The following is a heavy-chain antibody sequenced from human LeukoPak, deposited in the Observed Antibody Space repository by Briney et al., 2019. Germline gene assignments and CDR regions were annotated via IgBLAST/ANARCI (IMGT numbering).Heavy chain of an antibody. CDR3: ARGPRPNTYSSGWYIPKNDAFDI. D-gene: IGHD6-19*01. CDR2: INHSGST. V-gene: IGHV4-34*01. CDR1: GGPLSGYY. Sequence: SEPLPLTCGVCGGPLSGYYWSWIREPPGKGLEWIGEINHSGSTNYNPSLKSRVTISVDTSKNQFSLKLSSVTAADTAVYYCARGPRPNTYSSGWYIPKNDAFDIWGQGTMVTVSS. J-gene: IGHJ3*02.